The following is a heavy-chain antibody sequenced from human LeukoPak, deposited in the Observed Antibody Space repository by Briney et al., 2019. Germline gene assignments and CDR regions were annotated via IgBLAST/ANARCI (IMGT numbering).Heavy chain of an antibody. Sequence: GGSLRLSCAASGFTFSSYAMSWVRQAPGKGLEWVSAISGSGGSTYYADSVKGRFTISRDNSKNTLYLQMNSLRAEDTAVYYYAKDSLGSGSYYTYWGQGTLVTVSS. J-gene: IGHJ4*02. CDR2: ISGSGGST. V-gene: IGHV3-23*01. CDR3: AKDSLGSGSYYTY. D-gene: IGHD3-10*01. CDR1: GFTFSSYA.